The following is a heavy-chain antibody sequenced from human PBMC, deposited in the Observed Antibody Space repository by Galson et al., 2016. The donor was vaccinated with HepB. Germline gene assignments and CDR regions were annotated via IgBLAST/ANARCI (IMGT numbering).Heavy chain of an antibody. Sequence: SLRLSCAASGSTLSKYHMHWVRQAPGKGLEWVALSFHDEDYTYYPDSVKGRFTISRDNTKGTVYLHMNSLRDEDTAVYYCTREANDAFDIWGQGTMVTVSS. CDR3: TREANDAFDI. CDR1: GSTLSKYH. J-gene: IGHJ3*02. CDR2: SFHDEDYT. V-gene: IGHV3-30-3*01.